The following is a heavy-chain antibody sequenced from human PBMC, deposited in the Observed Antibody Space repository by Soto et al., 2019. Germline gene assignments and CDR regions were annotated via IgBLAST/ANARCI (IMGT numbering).Heavy chain of an antibody. V-gene: IGHV3-33*01. Sequence: QVQLVESGGGVVQPGRSLRLSCAASGFTCSSYGMHWVRQAPGKGLEWMAVIWYDGNSKDYGYSVRGRFTVSRDNSKNPLYLQMDSLRAEDTAVYYCARASSSGEGFDFWGQGTLVTVSS. CDR3: ARASSSGEGFDF. CDR1: GFTCSSYG. J-gene: IGHJ4*02. D-gene: IGHD7-27*01. CDR2: IWYDGNSK.